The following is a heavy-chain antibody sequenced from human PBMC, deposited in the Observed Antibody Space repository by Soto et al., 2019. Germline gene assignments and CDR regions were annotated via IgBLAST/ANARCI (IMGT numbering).Heavy chain of an antibody. D-gene: IGHD3-22*01. CDR3: ARYYYDSSGYFDY. Sequence: GGSLRLSCAASGFTFSSYSMNWVRQAPGKGLEWVSYISSSSSTIHYADSVKGRFTISRDNAKNSLYLQMNSLRDEDTAVYYCARYYYDSSGYFDYWGQGTLVTVSS. V-gene: IGHV3-48*02. CDR1: GFTFSSYS. J-gene: IGHJ4*02. CDR2: ISSSSSTI.